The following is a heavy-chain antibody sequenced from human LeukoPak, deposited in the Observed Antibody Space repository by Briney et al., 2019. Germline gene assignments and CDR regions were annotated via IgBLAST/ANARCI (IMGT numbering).Heavy chain of an antibody. V-gene: IGHV4-59*01. D-gene: IGHD5-18*01. CDR2: IYYTGST. J-gene: IGHJ3*02. CDR1: GGSISSYY. Sequence: PSETLSLTCTVSGGSISSYYWSWIRQPPGKGLEWIGYIYYTGSTNYNPSLKSRVTISVDTSKNQFSLRLSSVTAADTAVYYCAREGIQLWLRAFDIWGQGTMVTVSS. CDR3: AREGIQLWLRAFDI.